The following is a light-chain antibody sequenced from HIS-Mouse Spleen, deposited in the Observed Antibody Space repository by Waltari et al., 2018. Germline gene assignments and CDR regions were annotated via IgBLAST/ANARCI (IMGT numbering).Light chain of an antibody. CDR1: QSSGSI. J-gene: IGKJ1*01. Sequence: EIVLTQSPDFQSVTPKEKVNITCRGSQSSGSIVHWYQQKPDQSPKLLITYASPSITGVPSRVSGSGSETDFTHTINSLEAEDAATYCCHQSSSLPWTFGQGTKVEIK. CDR2: YAS. V-gene: IGKV6-21*02. CDR3: HQSSSLPWT.